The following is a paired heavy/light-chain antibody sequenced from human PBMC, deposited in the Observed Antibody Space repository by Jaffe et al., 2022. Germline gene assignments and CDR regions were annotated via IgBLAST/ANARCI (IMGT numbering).Heavy chain of an antibody. CDR3: ARGGRGSDILTGYLYYYYYMDV. V-gene: IGHV4-61*01. CDR2: IYYSGST. CDR1: GGSVSSGSYY. D-gene: IGHD3-9*01. J-gene: IGHJ6*03. Sequence: QVQLQESGPGLVKPSETLSLTCTVSGGSVSSGSYYWSWIRQPPGKGLEWIGYIYYSGSTNYNPSLKSRVTISVDTSKNQFSLKLSSVTAADTAVYYCARGGRGSDILTGYLYYYYYMDVWGKGTTVTVSS.
Light chain of an antibody. Sequence: NFMLTQPHSVSESPGKTVTISCTRSSGSIASNYVQWYQQRPGSSPTTVIYEDNQRPSGVPDRFSGSIDSSSNSASLTISGLKTEDEADYYCQSYDSSNRWVFGGGTKLTVL. CDR3: QSYDSSNRWV. CDR2: EDN. CDR1: SGSIASNY. J-gene: IGLJ3*02. V-gene: IGLV6-57*01.